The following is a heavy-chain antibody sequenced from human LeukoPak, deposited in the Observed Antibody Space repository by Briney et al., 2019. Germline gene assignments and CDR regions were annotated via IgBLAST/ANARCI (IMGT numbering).Heavy chain of an antibody. CDR3: ARGHADYSGSWYGRFDY. CDR1: GFTFSSYS. CDR2: ISSSSSYI. J-gene: IGHJ4*02. Sequence: KPGGSLRLSCAASGFTFSSYSMNWVRQAPGKGLEWVSSISSSSSYIDYADSVKGRFTISRDNAKNSLYLQMNSLSAEDTAVYYCARGHADYSGSWYGRFDYWGQGTLVIVSS. V-gene: IGHV3-21*04. D-gene: IGHD6-13*01.